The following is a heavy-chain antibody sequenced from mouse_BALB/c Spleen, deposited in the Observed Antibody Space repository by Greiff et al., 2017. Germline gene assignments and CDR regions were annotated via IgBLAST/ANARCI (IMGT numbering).Heavy chain of an antibody. J-gene: IGHJ3*01. V-gene: IGHV14-3*02. D-gene: IGHD3-3*01. Sequence: EVQLVESGAELVKPGASVKLSCTASGFNIKDTYMHWVKQRPEQGLEWIGRIDPANGNTKYDPKFQGKATITADTSSNTAYLQLSSLTSEDTAVYYCARGLAFAYWGQGTLVTVSA. CDR1: GFNIKDTY. CDR3: ARGLAFAY. CDR2: IDPANGNT.